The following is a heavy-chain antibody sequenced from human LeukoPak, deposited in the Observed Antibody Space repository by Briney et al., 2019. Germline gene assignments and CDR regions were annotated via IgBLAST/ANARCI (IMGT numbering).Heavy chain of an antibody. CDR2: INPKSGDT. D-gene: IGHD6-19*01. CDR1: GYIFSDYY. J-gene: IGHJ4*02. Sequence: ASVKVSCKASGYIFSDYYMQWVRQAPGQGLEWMGWINPKSGDTNYAQKFQGRVTITGDTSISTAYMELTRLRSDDTAAYYCARPLYSSGWYYFHYWGQGTLVSVSS. CDR3: ARPLYSSGWYYFHY. V-gene: IGHV1-2*02.